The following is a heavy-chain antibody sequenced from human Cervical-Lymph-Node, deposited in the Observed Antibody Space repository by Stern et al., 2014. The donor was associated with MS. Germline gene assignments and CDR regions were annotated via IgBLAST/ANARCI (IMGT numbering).Heavy chain of an antibody. CDR1: GFIFNDYW. D-gene: IGHD2-2*03. CDR2: IRQDGAEI. CDR3: ARDGYGWFDS. Sequence: EVQLVESGGGLVQPGGSLRLSCAASGFIFNDYWMTWVRPAPGKGLEWVANIRQDGAEIYYVDSMKGRVTISRDNVKNSLYLHMSSLRTEDTAVYYCARDGYGWFDSWGQGTLVTVSS. V-gene: IGHV3-7*01. J-gene: IGHJ5*01.